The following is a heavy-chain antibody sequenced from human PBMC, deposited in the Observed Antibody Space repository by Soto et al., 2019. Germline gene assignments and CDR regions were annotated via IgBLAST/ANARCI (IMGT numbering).Heavy chain of an antibody. CDR2: VNPIVSMS. CDR3: ASIYGSGYRAFDS. D-gene: IGHD3-10*01. J-gene: IGHJ4*02. Sequence: QVQLVQSGAEVKRPGSSVKVSCKASGDTFNFYSINWVRQPPGLGLEWMGRVNPIVSMSNYAQKFQGRVTMTAYKSTITAYMELSSLRSEATAIYYCASIYGSGYRAFDSWGQGSLVTVAS. V-gene: IGHV1-69*02. CDR1: GDTFNFYS.